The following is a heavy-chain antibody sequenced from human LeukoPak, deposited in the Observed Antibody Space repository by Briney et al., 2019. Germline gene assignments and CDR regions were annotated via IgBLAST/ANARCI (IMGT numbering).Heavy chain of an antibody. CDR1: GYTFTGYY. CDR2: INPNSGGT. J-gene: IGHJ6*02. CDR3: ARGAGGSYQVYYYGMDV. Sequence: GASVKVSCKASGYTFTGYYMHWVRQAPGQGLEWMGWINPNSGGTNYAQKFQGWVTMTRDTSISTAYMELSRLRSDDTAVYYCARGAGGSYQVYYYGMDVWGQGTTVTVSS. D-gene: IGHD1-26*01. V-gene: IGHV1-2*04.